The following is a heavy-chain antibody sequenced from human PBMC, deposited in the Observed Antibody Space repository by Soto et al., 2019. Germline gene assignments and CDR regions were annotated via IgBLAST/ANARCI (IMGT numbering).Heavy chain of an antibody. CDR3: ARGLIVWFGELSRRGGYYYYMDV. CDR1: GGPFSGYN. V-gene: IGHV4-34*01. Sequence: QQWGAGLLKPSEPLSLTCPAYGGPFSGYNGTGIRQPQGKGLDGIGEINDTGNINYNPSLKSRVTIFIDTPKKQISLKLSSVTAADTAVYYCARGLIVWFGELSRRGGYYYYMDVWGKGTTVTVSS. J-gene: IGHJ6*03. CDR2: INDTGNI. D-gene: IGHD3-10*01.